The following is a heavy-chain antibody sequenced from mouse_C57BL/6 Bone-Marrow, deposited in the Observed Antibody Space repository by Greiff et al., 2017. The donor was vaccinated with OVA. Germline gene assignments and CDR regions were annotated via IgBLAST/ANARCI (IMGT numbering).Heavy chain of an antibody. D-gene: IGHD2-5*01. V-gene: IGHV5-4*03. Sequence: DVMLVESGGGLVKPGGSLKLSCAASGFTFSSYAMSWVRQTPEKRLEWVATISDGGSYTYYPDNVKGRFTISRDNAKNNLYLQMSSLKSEDTAMYYCARHSNLDYWGQGTTLTVSS. CDR2: ISDGGSYT. CDR1: GFTFSSYA. J-gene: IGHJ2*01. CDR3: ARHSNLDY.